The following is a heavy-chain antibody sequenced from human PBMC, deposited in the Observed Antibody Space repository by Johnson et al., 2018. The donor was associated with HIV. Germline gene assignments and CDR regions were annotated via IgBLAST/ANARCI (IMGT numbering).Heavy chain of an antibody. Sequence: VQLVESGGGSVPPGGSLRLSCSASAFSFSNFWMSWVRQAPGKGLEWVASIKQDGSDKHYVDSVKGRFTISRDNAKNSLYLQMNSLRAEDTAVYYCARDQSDIVVVVAASDAFDIWGQGTMVTVSS. CDR3: ARDQSDIVVVVAASDAFDI. J-gene: IGHJ3*02. CDR2: IKQDGSDK. V-gene: IGHV3-7*01. CDR1: AFSFSNFW. D-gene: IGHD2-15*01.